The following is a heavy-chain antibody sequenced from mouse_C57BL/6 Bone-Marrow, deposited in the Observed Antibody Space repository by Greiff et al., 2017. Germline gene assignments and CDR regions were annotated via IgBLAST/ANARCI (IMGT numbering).Heavy chain of an antibody. CDR1: GYTFTSYW. CDR2: IHPNSGST. J-gene: IGHJ4*01. CDR3: ARRMGYYEAMGY. V-gene: IGHV1-64*01. Sequence: QVQLQQPGAELLKPGASVKLSCKASGYTFTSYWMHWVKQRPGQGLEWIGMIHPNSGSTNYNEKFKSKATLTVDKSSSTAYMQLSSLTSEDSAVYYCARRMGYYEAMGYWGQGASVTVST. D-gene: IGHD2-3*01.